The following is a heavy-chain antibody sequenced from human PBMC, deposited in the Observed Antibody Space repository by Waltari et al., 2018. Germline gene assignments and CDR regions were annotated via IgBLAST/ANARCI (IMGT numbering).Heavy chain of an antibody. CDR3: ARLGIAAAGTEGTDY. CDR1: GYSISSGYY. V-gene: IGHV4-38-2*01. D-gene: IGHD6-13*01. CDR2: IYHSGRT. Sequence: QVQLQESGPGLVKPSETLSLTCAVSGYSISSGYYWGWIRQPPGKGLEWIGSIYHSGRTYYNPSLKSRVTISVDTSKNQFSLKLSSVTAADTAVYYCARLGIAAAGTEGTDYWGQGTLVTVSS. J-gene: IGHJ4*02.